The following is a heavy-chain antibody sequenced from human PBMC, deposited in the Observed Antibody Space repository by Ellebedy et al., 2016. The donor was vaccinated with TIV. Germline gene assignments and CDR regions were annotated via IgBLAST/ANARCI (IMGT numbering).Heavy chain of an antibody. CDR1: GFSLRTAELG. D-gene: IGHD6-25*01. Sequence: SGPTLVKPPQTLTLACSVSGFSLRTAELGVAWIRHPPGKALEWLALVYWDNDKLYSPSRKTRVSTVRETSQNQVFFTMTNMDPMDTATYYCARLRRSSGTSRHYFFDYWGQGTLVSVSS. J-gene: IGHJ4*02. CDR2: VYWDNDK. CDR3: ARLRRSSGTSRHYFFDY. V-gene: IGHV2-5*02.